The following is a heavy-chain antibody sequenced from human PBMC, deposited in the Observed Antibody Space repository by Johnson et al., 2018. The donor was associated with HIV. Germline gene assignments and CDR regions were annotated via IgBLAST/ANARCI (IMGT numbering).Heavy chain of an antibody. CDR3: ATDYNFWSGRPDSFDV. D-gene: IGHD3-3*01. J-gene: IGHJ3*01. CDR1: GFTVSSNE. V-gene: IGHV3-38-3*01. Sequence: VQLVESRGVLVQPGGSLRLSCAASGFTVSSNEMSWVRQAPGQGLEWVSSISGGSTYYADSVTGRFTISRDNSKSTRYLQMDSLRAEDPAVYYCATDYNFWSGRPDSFDVWGQGTMVSVSS. CDR2: ISGGST.